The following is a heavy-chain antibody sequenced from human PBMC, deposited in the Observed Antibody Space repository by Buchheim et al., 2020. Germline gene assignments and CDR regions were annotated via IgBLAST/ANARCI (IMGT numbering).Heavy chain of an antibody. Sequence: QVQLVESGGGVVQPGRSPRLSCAASGISFSRYSMHWVRQAPGKGLEWVAVISDDATRTNYADSVRGRFTISRDNSRNTLYLQMGSLRLDDTAVFYCASDLSGGGLDYWGQGTL. J-gene: IGHJ4*02. CDR3: ASDLSGGGLDY. V-gene: IGHV3-30*04. CDR1: GISFSRYS. CDR2: ISDDATRT. D-gene: IGHD2-15*01.